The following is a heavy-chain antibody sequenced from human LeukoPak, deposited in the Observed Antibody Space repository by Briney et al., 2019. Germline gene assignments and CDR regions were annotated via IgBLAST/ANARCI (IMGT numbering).Heavy chain of an antibody. V-gene: IGHV1-69*13. J-gene: IGHJ6*03. Sequence: SVKVSCKASGGTFSSYAISWVRQAPGQGLEWMGGIIPIFGTANYAQKFQGRVTITADESTSTAYMELSSLRSGDTAVYYCARDSKMVAATSPGTYYYMDVWGKGTTVTISS. CDR1: GGTFSSYA. CDR3: ARDSKMVAATSPGTYYYMDV. D-gene: IGHD2-15*01. CDR2: IIPIFGTA.